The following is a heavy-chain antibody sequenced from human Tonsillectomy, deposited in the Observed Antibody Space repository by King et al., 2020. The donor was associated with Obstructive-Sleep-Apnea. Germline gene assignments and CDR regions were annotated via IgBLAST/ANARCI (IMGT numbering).Heavy chain of an antibody. CDR2: INHVGSEK. CDR3: ARATSRDY. V-gene: IGHV3-7*03. Sequence: VQLVESGGGLVQPGGSLRLSCAASGFTFSDYWMRWVRPAPGEGLEGVAHINHVGSEKYYVDSLKGRFTISRDNAKNLLYLQMNSLRAEDTAFYYCARATSRDYWGQGTLVTVSS. D-gene: IGHD1-1*01. J-gene: IGHJ4*02. CDR1: GFTFSDYW.